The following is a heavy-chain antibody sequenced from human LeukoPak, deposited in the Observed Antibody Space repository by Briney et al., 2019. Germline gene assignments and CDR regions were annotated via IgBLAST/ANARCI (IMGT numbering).Heavy chain of an antibody. D-gene: IGHD2-8*01. CDR1: GFTFSSYG. J-gene: IGHJ4*02. CDR3: GKGCSNGVSCNIFDY. CDR2: VSDDGRHT. Sequence: GGSLRLSCAASGFTFSSYGIHWVRQAPGKGLEWVAVVSDDGRHTHYADSVKGRFAISRDNSKSTLYLQMNSLRVEDKAVYFCGKGCSNGVSCNIFDYGGRGTLVPVSP. V-gene: IGHV3-30*18.